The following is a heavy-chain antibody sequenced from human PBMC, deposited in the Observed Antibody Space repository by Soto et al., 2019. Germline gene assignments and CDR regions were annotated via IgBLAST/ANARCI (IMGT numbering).Heavy chain of an antibody. Sequence: QVHLVQSGAEVKKPGSSVKVSCTASGGTFGSYTVTWVRQAPGQGLEWMGEIIPMFGTASYAQKFQGRVKLTADKSTTTANMELSSLSSDDTAVYFCARQKAMPPHFYSGMDVWGQGTTVTVSS. J-gene: IGHJ6*02. V-gene: IGHV1-69*06. D-gene: IGHD2-2*01. CDR3: ARQKAMPPHFYSGMDV. CDR2: IIPMFGTA. CDR1: GGTFGSYT.